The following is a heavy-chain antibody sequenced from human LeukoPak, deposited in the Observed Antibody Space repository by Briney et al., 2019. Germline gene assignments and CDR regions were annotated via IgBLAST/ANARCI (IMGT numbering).Heavy chain of an antibody. Sequence: PSETLSLTCTVSGGSISSSSYYWGWIRQPPGKGLEWIGSIYYSGSTYYNPSLKSRVTISVDTSKNQFSLKLSSVTAADTAVYYCARERRGHSGYDVGYYFDYWGQGTLVTVSS. J-gene: IGHJ4*02. D-gene: IGHD5-12*01. CDR2: IYYSGST. CDR3: ARERRGHSGYDVGYYFDY. V-gene: IGHV4-39*07. CDR1: GGSISSSSYY.